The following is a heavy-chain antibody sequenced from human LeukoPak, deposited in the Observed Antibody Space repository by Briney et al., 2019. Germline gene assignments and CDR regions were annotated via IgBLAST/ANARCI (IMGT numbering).Heavy chain of an antibody. Sequence: SGGSLRLSCAASGFTFSSYWMHWVRQAPGKGLVWVSRINSDGSSTSYADSVKGRFTISRDNAKNTLYLQMNSLRAEDTAVYYCASAPDCSSTSCYSLGQPDYWGQGTLVTVSS. CDR1: GFTFSSYW. J-gene: IGHJ4*02. D-gene: IGHD2-2*01. CDR3: ASAPDCSSTSCYSLGQPDY. CDR2: INSDGSST. V-gene: IGHV3-74*01.